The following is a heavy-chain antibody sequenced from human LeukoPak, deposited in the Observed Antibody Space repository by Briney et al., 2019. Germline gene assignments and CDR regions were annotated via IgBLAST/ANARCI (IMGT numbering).Heavy chain of an antibody. CDR1: GISFRSYG. J-gene: IGHJ4*02. V-gene: IGHV3-33*01. D-gene: IGHD2-21*02. CDR3: AHKSSYCGGNCYSDYFDY. Sequence: GRSLRLSCEASGISFRSYGMHWVRQAPGKGLEWVTFIWYDASNKYYAESVKGRFTISRDNSRNTVFLQMNSLRAEDTAVYYCAHKSSYCGGNCYSDYFDYWGQGTLVTVSS. CDR2: IWYDASNK.